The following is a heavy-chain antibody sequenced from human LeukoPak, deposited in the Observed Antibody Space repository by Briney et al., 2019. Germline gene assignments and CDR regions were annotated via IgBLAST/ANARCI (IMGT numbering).Heavy chain of an antibody. D-gene: IGHD4-17*01. CDR2: ISGNNVNT. CDR3: VRDGPSPGFGDYYCDY. Sequence: ASVKVSCKASGYSFTTYGISWVRQAPGQGLEWMGWISGNNVNTNYAQKVQGRVTMTTDTSTSTAYMELRSLRSDDTAVYYCVRDGPSPGFGDYYCDYWGQGTLVTVSS. CDR1: GYSFTTYG. V-gene: IGHV1-18*01. J-gene: IGHJ4*02.